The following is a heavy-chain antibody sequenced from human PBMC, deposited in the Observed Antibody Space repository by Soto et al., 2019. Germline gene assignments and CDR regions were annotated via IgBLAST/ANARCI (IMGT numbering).Heavy chain of an antibody. CDR2: IHYSGST. D-gene: IGHD3-22*01. J-gene: IGHJ4*02. Sequence: QLQLQESGPGLVKPSETLSLTCTVSGDSVTISDYYWGWIRQPPGKGLEWIGSIHYSGSTYYNPSHKSRVTISGDTSKKQFSLKLTSVTAGDAAVYYCAAHDSGGYYAEYWGQGTLVTVSA. CDR1: GDSVTISDYY. CDR3: AAHDSGGYYAEY. V-gene: IGHV4-39*01.